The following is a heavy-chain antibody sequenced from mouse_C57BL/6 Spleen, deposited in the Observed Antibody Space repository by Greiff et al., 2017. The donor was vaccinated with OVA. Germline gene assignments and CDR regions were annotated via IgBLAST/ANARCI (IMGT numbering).Heavy chain of an antibody. D-gene: IGHD2-1*01. CDR1: GCTFTSYW. J-gene: IGHJ3*01. CDR3: ARKDYGNYGRFAY. Sequence: QVQLQQPGAELVKPGASVKMSCKASGCTFTSYWITWVKQRPGQGLEWIGDIYPGSGSTNYNEKFKSKATLTVDTSSSTAYMQLSSLTSEDSAVYYCARKDYGNYGRFAYWGQGTLVTVSA. CDR2: IYPGSGST. V-gene: IGHV1-55*01.